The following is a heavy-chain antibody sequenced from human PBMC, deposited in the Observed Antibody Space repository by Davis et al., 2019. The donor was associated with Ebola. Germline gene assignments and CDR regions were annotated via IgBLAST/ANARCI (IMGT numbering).Heavy chain of an antibody. V-gene: IGHV5-51*01. J-gene: IGHJ4*02. CDR2: IFPGDSDT. CDR3: ARQTPTETAPYPFDS. D-gene: IGHD4-17*01. Sequence: PGGSLRLSCKVSGYTFTTYWIVWVRQMPGKGLECMGIIFPGDSDTRYSPSFQGQVTISADKSISTAYLQWSSLKASDTGMYYCARQTPTETAPYPFDSWGQGTLVTVSS. CDR1: GYTFTTYW.